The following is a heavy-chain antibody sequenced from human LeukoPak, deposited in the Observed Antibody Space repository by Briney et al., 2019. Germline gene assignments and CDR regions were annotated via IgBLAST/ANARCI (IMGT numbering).Heavy chain of an antibody. CDR2: ISYDGSNK. D-gene: IGHD1-7*01. V-gene: IGHV3-30*01. CDR1: GFTFSSYA. J-gene: IGHJ6*03. Sequence: QAGGSLRLSCAASGFTFSSYAMHWVRQAPGKGLEWVAVISYDGSNKYYAGSVKGRFTISRDNSKNTLYLQMNSLRAEDTAVYYCARAQRITGTTGVYYYYYMDVWGKETTVTVSS. CDR3: ARAQRITGTTGVYYYYYMDV.